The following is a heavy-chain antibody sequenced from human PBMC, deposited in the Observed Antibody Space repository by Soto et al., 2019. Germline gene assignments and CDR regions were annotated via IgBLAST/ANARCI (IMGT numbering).Heavy chain of an antibody. Sequence: QVQLVQSGAEVKKPGASVKVSCKASGYTFTSYYMHWVRQAPGQGLEWMGIINPSGGSTSYAQQFQGRVAMTRDTSTSTVYMELSSLRSEDTAVYYCARESDPIPACGGDCYIDYWGQGTLVSVSS. V-gene: IGHV1-46*01. CDR1: GYTFTSYY. CDR3: ARESDPIPACGGDCYIDY. J-gene: IGHJ4*02. CDR2: INPSGGST. D-gene: IGHD2-21*02.